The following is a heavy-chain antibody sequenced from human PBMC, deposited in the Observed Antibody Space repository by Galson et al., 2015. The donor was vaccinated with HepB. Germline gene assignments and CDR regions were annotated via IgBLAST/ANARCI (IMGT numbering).Heavy chain of an antibody. CDR1: GFTFSRYS. V-gene: IGHV3-21*01. CDR3: ARDRYSGYGAQDGGGDYFDY. D-gene: IGHD5-12*01. J-gene: IGHJ4*02. CDR2: ISSSSSYI. Sequence: SLRLSCAASGFTFSRYSMNWVRQAPGKGLEWVSSISSSSSYIYYADSVKGRFTISRDNAKNSLYLQMNSLRAEDTAVYYCARDRYSGYGAQDGGGDYFDYWGQGTLVTVSS.